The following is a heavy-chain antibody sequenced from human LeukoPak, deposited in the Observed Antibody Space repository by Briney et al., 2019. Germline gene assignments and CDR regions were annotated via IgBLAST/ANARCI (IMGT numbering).Heavy chain of an antibody. CDR3: AHRQPKSSAVNSFDY. CDR1: GFSVSTSGVG. V-gene: IGHV2-5*02. Sequence: ESGPTLVKPTQTLTLTCSFSGFSVSTSGVGVGWIRQPPGKALEWLALIYWDDDKRYSPSLKSRLTITKDTSKNQVVLIMTNMDPVDTATYYCAHRQPKSSAVNSFDYWGQGTLVTVSS. CDR2: IYWDDDK. D-gene: IGHD3-10*01. J-gene: IGHJ4*02.